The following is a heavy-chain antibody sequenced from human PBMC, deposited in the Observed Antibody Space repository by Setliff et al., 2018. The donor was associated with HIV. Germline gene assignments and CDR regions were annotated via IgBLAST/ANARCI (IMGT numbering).Heavy chain of an antibody. Sequence: GGSLRLSCAASGFTFSTYGMHWVRQAPGKGLEWVAFIRYDGNIKSYADSVRGRFTISRDSSKNTLYLQMNSLRAEDTAVYYCASARIPTGGTSTSLDYWGQGALVTVSS. CDR1: GFTFSTYG. J-gene: IGHJ4*02. V-gene: IGHV3-30*02. CDR3: ASARIPTGGTSTSLDY. D-gene: IGHD1-1*01. CDR2: IRYDGNIK.